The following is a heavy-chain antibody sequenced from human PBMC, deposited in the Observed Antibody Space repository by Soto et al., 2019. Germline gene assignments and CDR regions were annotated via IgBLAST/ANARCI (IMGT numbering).Heavy chain of an antibody. CDR3: ARDADLGYCSSTSCLKGAFDI. J-gene: IGHJ3*02. Sequence: EVQLVESGGGLVKPGGSLRLSCAASGFTFSSYSMNWVRQAPGKGLEWVSSISSSSSYIYYADSVKGRFTISRDNAKNSLYPQMNSLRAEDTAVYYGARDADLGYCSSTSCLKGAFDIWGQGTMVTVSS. D-gene: IGHD2-2*01. V-gene: IGHV3-21*01. CDR2: ISSSSSYI. CDR1: GFTFSSYS.